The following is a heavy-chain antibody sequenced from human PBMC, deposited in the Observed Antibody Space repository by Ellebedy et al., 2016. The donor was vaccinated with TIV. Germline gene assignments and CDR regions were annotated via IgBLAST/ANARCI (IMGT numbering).Heavy chain of an antibody. CDR3: ARADNRYVLLFYSCPGADY. J-gene: IGHJ4*02. V-gene: IGHV3-33*01. Sequence: GGSLRLXXAASGFTFSSSGMHWVRQAPGTGVEWVTFIWEGGGKKNYGESVKGRFTVSRDNSKRMLSLQMNSLRAEDTALYYCARADNRYVLLFYSCPGADYWGQGTLVTVST. CDR1: GFTFSSSG. CDR2: IWEGGGKK. D-gene: IGHD3-3*01.